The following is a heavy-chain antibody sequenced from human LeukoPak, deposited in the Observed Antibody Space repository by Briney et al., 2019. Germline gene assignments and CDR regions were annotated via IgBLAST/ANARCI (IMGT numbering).Heavy chain of an antibody. CDR3: ARSNPRYCGSTSCLRGAFDY. V-gene: IGHV6-1*01. CDR2: PYYRSKWYN. J-gene: IGHJ4*02. D-gene: IGHD2-2*01. Sequence: SQTLSLTCAISGDSVSSNSAAWNWIRQSPSRGLEWLGKPYYRSKWYNDYAVSVKSRITINPDTSKNQFSLQLNSVTPEDTAVYYCARSNPRYCGSTSCLRGAFDYWGRGTLVIVSS. CDR1: GDSVSSNSAA.